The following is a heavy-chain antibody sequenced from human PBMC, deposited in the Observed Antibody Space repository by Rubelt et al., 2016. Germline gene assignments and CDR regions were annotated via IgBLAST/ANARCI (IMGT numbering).Heavy chain of an antibody. CDR1: DASLSSYY. Sequence: EPLQESGPGLVKPSETPSLTCTVSDASLSSYYWSWIRQPPGKGLEWIGYISYSGTTNYHPSLQSQVTISVDTSQKQFYQNVRSVTAADTAVYHCAGAGVSFASGPYYYGMDVWGRGTTVIVSS. J-gene: IGHJ6*02. V-gene: IGHV4-59*01. CDR3: AGAGVSFASGPYYYGMDV. CDR2: ISYSGTT. D-gene: IGHD3-10*01.